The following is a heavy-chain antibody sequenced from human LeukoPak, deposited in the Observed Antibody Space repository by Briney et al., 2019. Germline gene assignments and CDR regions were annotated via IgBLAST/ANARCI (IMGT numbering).Heavy chain of an antibody. V-gene: IGHV3-23*01. Sequence: PGGSLRLSCAASGFTFSSYAMSWVRQAPGKGLEWVSAISGGGGSTYYADSVKGRFTISRDNSKDTLYLQMNSLRAEDTAVYYCAKKDSGSYYDFWSGYYTDHNWFDPWGQGTLVTVSS. D-gene: IGHD3-3*01. J-gene: IGHJ5*02. CDR2: ISGGGGST. CDR3: AKKDSGSYYDFWSGYYTDHNWFDP. CDR1: GFTFSSYA.